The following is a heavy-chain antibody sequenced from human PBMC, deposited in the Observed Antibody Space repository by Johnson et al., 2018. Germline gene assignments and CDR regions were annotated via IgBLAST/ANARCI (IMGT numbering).Heavy chain of an antibody. CDR2: ISYDGTNK. CDR3: AKERYTSGWHYAFDI. V-gene: IGHV3-30*18. D-gene: IGHD6-19*01. J-gene: IGHJ3*02. Sequence: QVQLVQSGGGVVHXGRSLRLSCAASGFTFSSYGMHWVRQAPGKGLEWAAVISYDGTNKYYEDSVKGRFTISRDNSKNTLYLQMNSLRAEDTAVYYCAKERYTSGWHYAFDIWGQGTMVTVSS. CDR1: GFTFSSYG.